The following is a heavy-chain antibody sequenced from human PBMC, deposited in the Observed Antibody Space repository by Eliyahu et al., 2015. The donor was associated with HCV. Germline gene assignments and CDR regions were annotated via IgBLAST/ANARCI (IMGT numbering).Heavy chain of an antibody. J-gene: IGHJ4*02. D-gene: IGHD3-16*01. CDR3: ARGHQEGDHDY. CDR1: GGSISSGGYY. Sequence: QVQLQESGPGLVKPSQTLSLTCTVSGGSISSGGYYWSWIRQHPGKGLEWIGYFYYCGSSYYNPSLKSRVTISVDTSKNQFSLRLSSVTAADTAVYYCARGHQEGDHDYWGQGTLVTVSS. CDR2: FYYCGSS. V-gene: IGHV4-31*03.